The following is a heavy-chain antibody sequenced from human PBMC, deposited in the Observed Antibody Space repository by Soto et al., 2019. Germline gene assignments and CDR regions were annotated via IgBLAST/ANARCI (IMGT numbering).Heavy chain of an antibody. CDR1: GFTFDDYA. CDR2: ISWNSGSI. D-gene: IGHD6-13*01. J-gene: IGHJ3*02. CDR3: AKRSISAAAGIDAFYX. Sequence: PGGSLRLSCAASGFTFDDYAMHWVRQAPGKGLEWVSCISWNSGSIVYAYSVKVRFTISIDNSNNSLYLQMNSLRAEDTALYYCAKRSISAAAGIDAFYXWGQGTMVTV. V-gene: IGHV3-9*01.